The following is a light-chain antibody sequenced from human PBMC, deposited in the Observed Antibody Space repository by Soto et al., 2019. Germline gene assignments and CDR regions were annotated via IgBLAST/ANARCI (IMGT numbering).Light chain of an antibody. J-gene: IGKJ3*01. CDR2: DAS. V-gene: IGKV3-11*01. Sequence: EIVLTQSPATLSLSPGERATLSCRASQSVGSYLAWYQQKPGQAPRLLIYDASNRATGIPARFSGGGYGTDLNLTISSLEPEDVAVYYCQQRSNWPSVFTFGAGTKVDIK. CDR3: QQRSNWPSVFT. CDR1: QSVGSY.